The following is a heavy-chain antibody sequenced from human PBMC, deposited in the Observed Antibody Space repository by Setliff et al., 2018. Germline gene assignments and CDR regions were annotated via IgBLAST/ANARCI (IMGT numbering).Heavy chain of an antibody. CDR3: VRTDYRDGRYSMDV. CDR1: GGSISSSDW. J-gene: IGHJ6*03. V-gene: IGHV4-4*02. Sequence: PSETLSLTCAVSGGSISSSDWWSWVRQPPGKGLEWIGYIYYSGSTSYYNPSLKSRVTISVDKSTNQFSLKLNSVTAADTAVYYCVRTDYRDGRYSMDVWGKGTTVTVSS. CDR2: IYYSGSTS. D-gene: IGHD1-26*01.